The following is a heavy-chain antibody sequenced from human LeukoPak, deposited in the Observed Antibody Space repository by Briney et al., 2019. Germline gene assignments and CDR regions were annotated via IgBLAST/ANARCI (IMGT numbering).Heavy chain of an antibody. CDR3: ARVAGWHWFDP. Sequence: KTGGSLRLSCAASGFIFSNYSMNWVRQAPGKGLEWVSSISSSSSYIFYADSVKGRFTISRDNSKNTVYLQMNNMRVDDTAVYYCARVAGWHWFDPWGQGTLVTVSS. CDR1: GFIFSNYS. V-gene: IGHV3-21*04. J-gene: IGHJ5*02. D-gene: IGHD6-19*01. CDR2: ISSSSSYI.